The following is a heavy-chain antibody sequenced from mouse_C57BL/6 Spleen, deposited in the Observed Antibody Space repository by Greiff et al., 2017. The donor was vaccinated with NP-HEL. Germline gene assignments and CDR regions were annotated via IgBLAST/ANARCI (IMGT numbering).Heavy chain of an antibody. CDR2: IHPNSGST. Sequence: QVQLQQPGAELVKPGASVKLSCKASGYTFTSYWMHWVKQRPGQGLEWIGMIHPNSGSTNYNEKFKSKATLTVDESSSTAYMQLSSLTSEDSAVYYCARRGGPYGYFDVWGTGTTVTVSS. V-gene: IGHV1-64*01. CDR3: ARRGGPYGYFDV. J-gene: IGHJ1*03. CDR1: GYTFTSYW.